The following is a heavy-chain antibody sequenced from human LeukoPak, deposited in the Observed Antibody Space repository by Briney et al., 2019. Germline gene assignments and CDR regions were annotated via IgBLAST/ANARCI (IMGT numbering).Heavy chain of an antibody. CDR1: GYTFTSYD. V-gene: IGHV1-2*02. D-gene: IGHD2-15*01. J-gene: IGHJ6*03. CDR3: AREEHPGYCSGGSCYYYYMDV. CDR2: INPNSGGT. Sequence: ASVKVSCKASGYTFTSYDINWVRQAPGQGLEWVGWINPNSGGTNYVQKLQGRVTMTRDTSIRTAYMELSRLRSDDTAVYYCAREEHPGYCSGGSCYYYYMDVWGKGTTVTISS.